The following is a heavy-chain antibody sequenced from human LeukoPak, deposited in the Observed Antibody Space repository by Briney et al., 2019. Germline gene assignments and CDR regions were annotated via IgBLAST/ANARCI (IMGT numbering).Heavy chain of an antibody. CDR3: AKDSPRWELLWPVDY. J-gene: IGHJ4*02. CDR1: GFTFSSYA. D-gene: IGHD1-26*01. Sequence: GGSLRLSCAASGFTFSSYAMSWVRQAPGKGLEWVSAISGSGGSTYYADSVEGRFTISRDNSKNTLYLQMNSLRAEDTAVYYCAKDSPRWELLWPVDYWGQGTLVTVSS. V-gene: IGHV3-23*01. CDR2: ISGSGGST.